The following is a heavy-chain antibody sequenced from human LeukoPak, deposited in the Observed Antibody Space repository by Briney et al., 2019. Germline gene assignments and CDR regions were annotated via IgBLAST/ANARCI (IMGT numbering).Heavy chain of an antibody. CDR2: ISDSGGNT. Sequence: GGSLRLACAASGFTFSNYAVGWVRQAPGEGLEWVSSISDSGGNTYHADSEKGRFTISRDNSKNTVYLQMNSLRAEDTAVYYCAKGNTGSFYSASDYWGQGTLVTVSS. V-gene: IGHV3-23*01. D-gene: IGHD2-15*01. CDR3: AKGNTGSFYSASDY. CDR1: GFTFSNYA. J-gene: IGHJ4*02.